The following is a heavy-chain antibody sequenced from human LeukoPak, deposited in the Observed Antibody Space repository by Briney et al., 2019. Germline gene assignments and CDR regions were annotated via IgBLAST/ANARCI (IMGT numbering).Heavy chain of an antibody. V-gene: IGHV3-30-3*01. D-gene: IGHD3-16*02. CDR3: ATYRFSFGGVIGRSFDC. Sequence: GGSLRLSCAASGFTFSSYAMHWVRQAPGKGLEWVAVISYDGSNKYYADSVKGRFTISRDNSKNTLYLQMNSLRAEDTAVYYCATYRFSFGGVIGRSFDCWGQGTLVTVSS. CDR1: GFTFSSYA. CDR2: ISYDGSNK. J-gene: IGHJ4*02.